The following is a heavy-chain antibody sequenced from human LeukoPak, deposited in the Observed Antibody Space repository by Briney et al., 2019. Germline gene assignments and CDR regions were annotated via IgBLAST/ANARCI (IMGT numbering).Heavy chain of an antibody. CDR1: GFTFSSYS. D-gene: IGHD2-15*01. J-gene: IGHJ4*02. V-gene: IGHV3-21*01. CDR3: ARGVGGYFDY. Sequence: GGSLRLSCAASGFTFSSYSMNWVRQAPGKGLEWVSSISSSSSYIYYADSVKGRFTISRDNAKNSMYLQMNSLRAEDTAVYYCARGVGGYFDYWGQGTLVTVSS. CDR2: ISSSSSYI.